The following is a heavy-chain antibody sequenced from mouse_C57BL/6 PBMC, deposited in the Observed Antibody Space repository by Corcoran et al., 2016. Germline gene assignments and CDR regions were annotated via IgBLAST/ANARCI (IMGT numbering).Heavy chain of an antibody. CDR1: GFSLSTSGMG. V-gene: IGHV8-12*01. Sequence: QVTLKESGPGILQSSQTLSLTCSFSGFSLSTSGMGVSWIRQPSGKSLEWLAHIYRDDDKRYNPSRKSRLTISKDTSRNQVFLKVTSVDTADTATYYCGQSPPYDYGSRGYFDVWGTGTTVTVSS. J-gene: IGHJ1*03. CDR2: IYRDDDK. D-gene: IGHD1-1*01. CDR3: GQSPPYDYGSRGYFDV.